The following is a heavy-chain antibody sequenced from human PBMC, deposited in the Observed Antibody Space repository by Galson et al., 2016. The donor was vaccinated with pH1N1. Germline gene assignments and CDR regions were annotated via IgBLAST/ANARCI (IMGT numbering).Heavy chain of an antibody. V-gene: IGHV5-51*01. CDR3: ARHETTVVTPGNYYQYMDV. D-gene: IGHD4-23*01. CDR1: GSSSTTYW. Sequence: GAEVKTPGESLKISCRRSGSSSTTYWIGWVRQLPGKGLEWMGLIYPGDSDTKYNPSLQGHVSFSVDKSISTAYLQWSSLKASDTAMYYCARHETTVVTPGNYYQYMDVWGKGTTVTVSS. CDR2: IYPGDSDT. J-gene: IGHJ6*03.